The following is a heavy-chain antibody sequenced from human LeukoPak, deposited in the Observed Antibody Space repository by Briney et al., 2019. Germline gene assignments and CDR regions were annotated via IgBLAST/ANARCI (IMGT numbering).Heavy chain of an antibody. CDR1: GFALSTNY. D-gene: IGHD1-26*01. Sequence: GGSLRLSCAASGFALSTNYMTWVRQAPGKGLEWVSLIYSAGDKYYADSVKGRFTISRDNFKNTLYLQMDSLRAEDTAAYHCARDGGYSGSYQREDAFDIWGQGTMVTVSS. CDR2: IYSAGDK. CDR3: ARDGGYSGSYQREDAFDI. V-gene: IGHV3-66*01. J-gene: IGHJ3*02.